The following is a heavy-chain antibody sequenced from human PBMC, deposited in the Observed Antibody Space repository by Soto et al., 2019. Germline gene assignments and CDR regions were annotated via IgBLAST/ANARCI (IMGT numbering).Heavy chain of an antibody. CDR2: ISYDGSNK. Sequence: PGGSLRLSCAASGFTFSSYAMHWVRQAPGKGLEWVAVISYDGSNKYYADSVKGRFTISRDNSKNTLYLQMNTLRAEDTAVYYCASADGSGRYYYYYVMDVWGEGTTVTVSS. CDR3: ASADGSGRYYYYYVMDV. CDR1: GFTFSSYA. D-gene: IGHD3-10*01. J-gene: IGHJ6*04. V-gene: IGHV3-30-3*01.